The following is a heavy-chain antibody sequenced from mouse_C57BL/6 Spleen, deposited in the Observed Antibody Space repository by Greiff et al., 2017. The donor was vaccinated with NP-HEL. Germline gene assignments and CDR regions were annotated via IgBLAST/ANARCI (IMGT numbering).Heavy chain of an antibody. CDR1: GFTFSDYY. CDR2: INYDGSST. D-gene: IGHD2-4*01. Sequence: EVQLQQSEGGLVQPGSSMKLSCTASGFTFSDYYMAWVRQVPEKGLEWVANINYDGSSTYYLDSLKSRFIISRDNAKNILYLQMSSLKSEDTATYYCAREGDYYWYFDVWGTGTTVTVSS. V-gene: IGHV5-16*01. CDR3: AREGDYYWYFDV. J-gene: IGHJ1*03.